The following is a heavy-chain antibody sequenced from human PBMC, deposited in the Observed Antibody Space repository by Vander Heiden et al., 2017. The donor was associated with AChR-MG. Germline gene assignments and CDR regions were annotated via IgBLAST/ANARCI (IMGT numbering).Heavy chain of an antibody. J-gene: IGHJ3*01. Sequence: VQSGSQLKTPGSAVRLSCKSSGGSFNNDAIGWVRQAPGQGLEWVGDILPFFGTTHYAPKLRGRLTITADTSTGISTLEIRSLTPEDSAIYYCAKSTRWDQVIQPGGFDVWGLGTMVSVSS. D-gene: IGHD1-26*01. CDR1: GGSFNNDA. CDR3: AKSTRWDQVIQPGGFDV. CDR2: ILPFFGTT. V-gene: IGHV1-69*06.